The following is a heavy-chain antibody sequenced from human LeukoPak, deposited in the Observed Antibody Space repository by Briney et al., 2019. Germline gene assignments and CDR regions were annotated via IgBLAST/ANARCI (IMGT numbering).Heavy chain of an antibody. CDR3: ARGGYDIGGGTNYYMDV. Sequence: GASMKVSCKASGYTFTSYYMHWVRQAPGQGLEWMGIINPSGGSTSYAQKFQGRVTMTRDMSTSTVYMELSSLRSEDTAVYYCARGGYDIGGGTNYYMDVWGKGTTVTVSS. V-gene: IGHV1-46*01. J-gene: IGHJ6*03. D-gene: IGHD5-12*01. CDR2: INPSGGST. CDR1: GYTFTSYY.